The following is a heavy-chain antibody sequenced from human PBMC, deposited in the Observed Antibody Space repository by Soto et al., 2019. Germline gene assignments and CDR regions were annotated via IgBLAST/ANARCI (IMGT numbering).Heavy chain of an antibody. CDR3: AKARFRDSSMFLLDY. Sequence: EVQLLESGGGLVQPGGFLRLSCAASGFTFSSYAMSWVRQAPGKGLEWVSAISGSGGSTYYADSVKGRFTISRDNSKNTLYLQMNSLRAEDTAVYYCAKARFRDSSMFLLDYWGQGTLVTVSS. V-gene: IGHV3-23*01. CDR1: GFTFSSYA. D-gene: IGHD6-19*01. J-gene: IGHJ4*02. CDR2: ISGSGGST.